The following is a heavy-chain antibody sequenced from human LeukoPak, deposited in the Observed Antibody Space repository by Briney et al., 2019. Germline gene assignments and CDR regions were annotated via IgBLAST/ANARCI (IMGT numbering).Heavy chain of an antibody. V-gene: IGHV1-2*02. CDR2: INPNSGGT. Sequence: ASVKVSCKASGYTFTGYYMHWVRQAPGQGLEWMGLINPNSGGTNYAQKFQGRVTMTRDTSISTAYMELSRLRSDDTAVYYCARVHGLGRQGQNWFDPWGQGTLVTVSS. CDR3: ARVHGLGRQGQNWFDP. J-gene: IGHJ5*02. CDR1: GYTFTGYY. D-gene: IGHD3/OR15-3a*01.